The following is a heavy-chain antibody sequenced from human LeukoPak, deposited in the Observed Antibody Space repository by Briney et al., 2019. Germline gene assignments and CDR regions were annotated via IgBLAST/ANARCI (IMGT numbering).Heavy chain of an antibody. D-gene: IGHD1-26*01. V-gene: IGHV3-74*01. CDR3: ARGGSPPEALGDTFDV. CDR2: VKSDGSST. Sequence: GGSLRLSCAASGFTFSSYWMHWVRHAPGKGLVCVSRVKSDGSSTNYADSVKGRFTISRDNAKNTLHLQMNSLRAEDTAVYYCARGGSPPEALGDTFDVWGQGTLVTVSS. J-gene: IGHJ3*01. CDR1: GFTFSSYW.